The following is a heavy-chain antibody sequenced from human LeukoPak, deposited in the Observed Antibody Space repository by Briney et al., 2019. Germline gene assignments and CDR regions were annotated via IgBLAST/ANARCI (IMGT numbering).Heavy chain of an antibody. CDR2: ISTSGSTI. CDR1: GFTFSSYE. J-gene: IGHJ4*02. D-gene: IGHD6-13*01. Sequence: PGGSLRLSCAASGFTFSSYEMNWVRQAPGKGLEWVSYISTSGSTIYYADSVKGRFTISRDNAKNTLYLQMNSLRAEDTAVYYCAKGGYSSSWYIWLFDYWGQGTLVTVSS. CDR3: AKGGYSSSWYIWLFDY. V-gene: IGHV3-48*03.